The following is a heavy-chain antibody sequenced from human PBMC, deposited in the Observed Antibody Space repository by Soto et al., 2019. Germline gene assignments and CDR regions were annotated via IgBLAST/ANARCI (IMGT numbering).Heavy chain of an antibody. CDR3: ASTYYDILTGYEN. Sequence: SETLSLTCAVYGGSFSGYYWSWIRQPPGKGLEWIAYMYYSGSTNYNPSLKSRVIMSVDTSKNQFSLKLSSVTAADTAVYYCASTYYDILTGYENWGQGTLVTVSS. CDR1: GGSFSGYY. J-gene: IGHJ4*02. CDR2: MYYSGST. D-gene: IGHD3-9*01. V-gene: IGHV4-59*08.